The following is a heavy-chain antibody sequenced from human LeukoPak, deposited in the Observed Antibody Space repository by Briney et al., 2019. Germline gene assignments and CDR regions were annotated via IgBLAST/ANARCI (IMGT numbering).Heavy chain of an antibody. CDR1: GGSFSGYY. D-gene: IGHD3-9*01. Sequence: SETLSLTCAVYGGSFSGYYWSWIRQPPGKGLEWIGEINHSGSTNYNPSLKSRVTISVDTSKNQFSLKLSSVTAADTAVYYCARLGYYDILTGYPNDAFDIWGQGTMVTVSS. CDR2: INHSGST. J-gene: IGHJ3*02. V-gene: IGHV4-34*01. CDR3: ARLGYYDILTGYPNDAFDI.